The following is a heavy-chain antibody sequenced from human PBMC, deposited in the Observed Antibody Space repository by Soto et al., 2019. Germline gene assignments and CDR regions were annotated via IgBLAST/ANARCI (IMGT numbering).Heavy chain of an antibody. CDR2: ISGSGRST. Sequence: EVQLLESGGRLVQPGGSLRLSCAASGFTFSSYAMNWVRQAPGQGLEWVSAISGSGRSTDYADSVEGRFTISRDNSKNIRWLQMGSLRAEDTAVYYCAKAGGIAVPGSHLDYWGQGTLVTVSS. CDR1: GFTFSSYA. V-gene: IGHV3-23*01. D-gene: IGHD6-19*01. J-gene: IGHJ4*02. CDR3: AKAGGIAVPGSHLDY.